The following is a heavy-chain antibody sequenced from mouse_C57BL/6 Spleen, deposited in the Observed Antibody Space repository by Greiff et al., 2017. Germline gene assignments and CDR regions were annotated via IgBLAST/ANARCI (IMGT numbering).Heavy chain of an antibody. CDR2: IRSKSNNYAT. J-gene: IGHJ4*01. D-gene: IGHD4-1*01. CDR1: GFSFNTYA. V-gene: IGHV10-1*01. CDR3: VRRRWDDAMDY. Sequence: EVMLVESGGGLVQPKGSLKLSCAASGFSFNTYAMNWVRQAPGKGLEWVARIRSKSNNYATYYADSVKDRFTISRDDSESMLYLQMNNLKTEDTAMNYCVRRRWDDAMDYWGQGTSVTVSS.